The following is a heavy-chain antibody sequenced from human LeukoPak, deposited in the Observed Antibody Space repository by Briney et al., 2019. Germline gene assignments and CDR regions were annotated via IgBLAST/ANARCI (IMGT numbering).Heavy chain of an antibody. D-gene: IGHD2-2*01. J-gene: IGHJ4*02. CDR2: ISGSGGST. CDR3: AKDAPVNIVVVPAANS. Sequence: GGSLRLSCAASGFTFSSYAMSWVRQAPGEGLEWVSAISGSGGSTYYADSVKGRFTISRDNSKNTLYLQMNSLRAEDTAVYYCAKDAPVNIVVVPAANSWGQGTLVTVSS. V-gene: IGHV3-23*01. CDR1: GFTFSSYA.